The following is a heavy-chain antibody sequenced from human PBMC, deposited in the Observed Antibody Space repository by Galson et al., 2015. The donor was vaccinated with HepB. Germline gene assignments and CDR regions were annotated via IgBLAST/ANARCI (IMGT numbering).Heavy chain of an antibody. J-gene: IGHJ4*02. CDR2: ISYDGSNK. CDR1: GFTFSSYA. Sequence: SLRLSCAASGFTFSSYAMHWVRQAPGKGLEWVAVISYDGSNKYYADSVKGRFTISRDNSKNTLYLQMNSLRAEDTAVYYCARVSAWLQPLNYYFDYWGQATLVTVSS. D-gene: IGHD5-24*01. CDR3: ARVSAWLQPLNYYFDY. V-gene: IGHV3-30-3*01.